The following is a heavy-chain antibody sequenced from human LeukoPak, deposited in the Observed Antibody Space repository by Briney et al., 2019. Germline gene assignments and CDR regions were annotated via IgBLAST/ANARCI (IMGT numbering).Heavy chain of an antibody. CDR3: ARHRYFYFDL. D-gene: IGHD3-9*01. CDR1: GFTFSLHY. J-gene: IGHJ4*02. CDR2: IEEDGSDT. Sequence: PGGSLRLSCAASGFTFSLHYMGWVRQTPGKGLEWVANIEEDGSDTFYVESVKGRFTIFRDNAKNSVYLQMNILRAEDTAVYYCARHRYFYFDLWGQGTLVNVSS. V-gene: IGHV3-7*01.